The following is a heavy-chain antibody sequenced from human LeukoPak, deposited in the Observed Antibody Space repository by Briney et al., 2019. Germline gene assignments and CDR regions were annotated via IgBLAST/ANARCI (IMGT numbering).Heavy chain of an antibody. CDR2: IYYSGST. Sequence: PSEALSLTCTVSGGSISSSSYYWGWIRQPPGKGLEWIGSIYYSGSTYYNPSLKSRVTISVDTSKNQFSLKLSSVTAADTAVYYCARVGNSWDTAMVTRFFDYWGQGTLVTVSS. D-gene: IGHD5-18*01. V-gene: IGHV4-39*07. CDR3: ARVGNSWDTAMVTRFFDY. J-gene: IGHJ4*02. CDR1: GGSISSSSYY.